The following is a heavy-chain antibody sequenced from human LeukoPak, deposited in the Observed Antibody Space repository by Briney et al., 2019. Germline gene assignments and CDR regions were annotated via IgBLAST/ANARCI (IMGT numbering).Heavy chain of an antibody. Sequence: GGSLRLSCAASGFTFSSYWMSWVRQAPGKGLEWVSGISWNSGSIGYADSVKGRFTISRDNAKNSLYLQMNSLRAEDTALYYCAKDPDGSGSYYTFDYWGQGTLVTVSS. D-gene: IGHD3-10*01. J-gene: IGHJ4*02. CDR1: GFTFSSYW. V-gene: IGHV3-9*01. CDR2: ISWNSGSI. CDR3: AKDPDGSGSYYTFDY.